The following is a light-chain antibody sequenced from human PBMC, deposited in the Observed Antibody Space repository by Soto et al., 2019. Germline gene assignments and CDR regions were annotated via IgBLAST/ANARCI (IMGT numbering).Light chain of an antibody. V-gene: IGKV1-9*01. CDR3: QQLSRYPLT. CDR2: SAS. CDR1: QALSNY. Sequence: DIQLTQSPSVLSASVGDTVTITCRASQALSNYLAWYQQKPGKAPDLLIYSASTLQSGVPSRFSGSGSETEFSLTISALQTEDFANYYCQQLSRYPLTFGGGTKVDIK. J-gene: IGKJ4*01.